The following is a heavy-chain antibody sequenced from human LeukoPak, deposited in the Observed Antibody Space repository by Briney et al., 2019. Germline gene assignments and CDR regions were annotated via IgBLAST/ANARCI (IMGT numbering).Heavy chain of an antibody. CDR1: GFTFSSYD. Sequence: GGSLRLSCAASGFTFSSYDMHWVCHATGKGLEWVSAIGTAGDTYYPGSVKDRFTISRENAKNSLYLQMNSLRAGDTAVYYCARDHYYGSGSPSYGMDVWGQGTTVTVSS. CDR3: ARDHYYGSGSPSYGMDV. J-gene: IGHJ6*02. V-gene: IGHV3-13*01. CDR2: IGTAGDT. D-gene: IGHD3-10*01.